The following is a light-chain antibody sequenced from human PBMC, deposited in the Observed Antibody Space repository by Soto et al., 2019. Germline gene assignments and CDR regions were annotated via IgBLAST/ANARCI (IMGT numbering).Light chain of an antibody. CDR1: SSDVGGYNY. CDR3: CSYTTSNPRQIV. Sequence: QSALTQPASVSGSPGQSITISCTGTSSDVGGYNYVSWYQQHPGKAPKFMIYDVSNRPSGVSNRFSGSKSGNTASLTISGLQAEDEADYYCCSYTTSNPRQIVFVTGTKVHVL. V-gene: IGLV2-14*01. J-gene: IGLJ1*01. CDR2: DVS.